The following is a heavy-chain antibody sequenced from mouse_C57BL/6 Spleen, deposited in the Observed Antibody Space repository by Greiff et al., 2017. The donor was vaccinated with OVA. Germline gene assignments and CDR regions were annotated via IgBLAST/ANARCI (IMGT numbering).Heavy chain of an antibody. D-gene: IGHD2-3*01. J-gene: IGHJ4*01. CDR1: GFSLTSSG. CDR2: IWRGGST. CDR3: AKDDGYGAMDY. V-gene: IGHV2-5*01. Sequence: VQLQESGPGLVQPSQSLSITCTVSGFSLTSSGVHWVRQSPGKGLEWLGAIWRGGSTDYNAAFMSRLSITKDNSKSQVFFKMNSLQADDTAIYYWAKDDGYGAMDYWGQGTSVTVSS.